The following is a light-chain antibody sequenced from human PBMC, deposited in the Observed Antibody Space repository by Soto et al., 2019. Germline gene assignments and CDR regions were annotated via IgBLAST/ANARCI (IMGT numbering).Light chain of an antibody. CDR1: SSDVGGYNY. V-gene: IGLV2-11*01. Sequence: QSALTQPRSVSGSPGQSVTISCTGISSDVGGYNYVSWYQQYSGKAPKVMIYDVSKRPSGVPDRFSGSKSGNTASLTISGLQAEDEADYYCCSYAASNTFVFGTGTNVTVL. CDR2: DVS. CDR3: CSYAASNTFV. J-gene: IGLJ1*01.